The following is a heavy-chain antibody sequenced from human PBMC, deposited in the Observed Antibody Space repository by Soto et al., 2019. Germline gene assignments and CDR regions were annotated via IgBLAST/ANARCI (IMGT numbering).Heavy chain of an antibody. CDR1: GYTFTGYY. J-gene: IGHJ6*03. V-gene: IGHV1-2*04. CDR3: ARDHDCGDYSYSYRDV. CDR2: INPNSGGT. D-gene: IGHD2-21*02. Sequence: ASVKVSCKASGYTFTGYYMHWVRQAPGQGLEWMEWINPNSGGTNYAQKFQGWVTMTRDTSISTAYMELSRLRSDDTAVYYCARDHDCGDYSYSYRDVWGKGTPVTGSS.